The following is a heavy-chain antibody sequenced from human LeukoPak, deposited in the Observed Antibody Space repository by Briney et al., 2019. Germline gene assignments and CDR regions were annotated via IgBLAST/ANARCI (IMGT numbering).Heavy chain of an antibody. D-gene: IGHD3-22*01. CDR1: GFTFSSYA. CDR2: ISYDGSNK. J-gene: IGHJ4*02. CDR3: ARGRGLHYYDSSGYYYWLAY. V-gene: IGHV3-30-3*01. Sequence: GGSLRLSCAASGFTFSSYAMHWVRQAPGKGLEWVAVISYDGSNKYYADSAKGRFTISRDNSKNTLYLQMNSLRAEDTAVYYCARGRGLHYYDSSGYYYWLAYWGQGTLVTVSS.